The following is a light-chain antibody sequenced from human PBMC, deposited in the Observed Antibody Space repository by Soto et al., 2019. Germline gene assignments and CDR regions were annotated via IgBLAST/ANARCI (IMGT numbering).Light chain of an antibody. J-gene: IGLJ1*01. Sequence: QSVLTQPPSVSGAPGQRCTISCTGSSANIGAGYDVHWYQQLPGTAPKLLIYGNSNRPSGVPDRFSGSKSGTSASLAITGLQAEDEADYYCQSYESSLSGYVFGTGTKLTVL. CDR1: SANIGAGYD. V-gene: IGLV1-40*01. CDR2: GNS. CDR3: QSYESSLSGYV.